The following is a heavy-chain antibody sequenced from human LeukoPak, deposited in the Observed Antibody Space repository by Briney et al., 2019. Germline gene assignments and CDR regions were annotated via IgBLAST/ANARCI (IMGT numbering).Heavy chain of an antibody. V-gene: IGHV1-8*01. D-gene: IGHD3-3*01. J-gene: IGHJ6*02. CDR2: MNPNSGNT. Sequence: GASVKVSCKASGCTFTSYDINWVRQATGQGLEWMGWMNPNSGNTGYAQKFQGRVTMTRNTSISTAYMELSSLRSEDAAVYYCARTYYDFWSGYSYYYYYGMDVWGQGTTVTVSS. CDR1: GCTFTSYD. CDR3: ARTYYDFWSGYSYYYYYGMDV.